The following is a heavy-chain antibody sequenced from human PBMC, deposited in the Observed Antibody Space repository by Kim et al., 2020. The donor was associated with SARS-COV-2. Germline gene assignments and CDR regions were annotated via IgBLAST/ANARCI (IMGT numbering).Heavy chain of an antibody. Sequence: RVTISVDTSKNQFSLKLSSVTAADTAVYYCARVQFGPGNGGYSYGWGFDYWGQGTLVTVSS. CDR3: ARVQFGPGNGGYSYGWGFDY. J-gene: IGHJ4*02. D-gene: IGHD5-18*01. V-gene: IGHV4-59*01.